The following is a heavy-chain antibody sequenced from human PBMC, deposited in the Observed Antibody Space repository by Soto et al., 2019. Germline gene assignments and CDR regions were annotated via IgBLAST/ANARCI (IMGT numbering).Heavy chain of an antibody. J-gene: IGHJ4*02. CDR2: IWYDGTNK. Sequence: GGSLRLSCAASGFIFSNYDIHWVRQAPGKGLEWVAGIWYDGTNKYYADPVKGRFTVSRDNSESTLFLQMNGLTAEDTAVYYCAKTEAAVGTRLDYWGQGTLVTVSS. CDR1: GFIFSNYD. D-gene: IGHD6-13*01. CDR3: AKTEAAVGTRLDY. V-gene: IGHV3-33*06.